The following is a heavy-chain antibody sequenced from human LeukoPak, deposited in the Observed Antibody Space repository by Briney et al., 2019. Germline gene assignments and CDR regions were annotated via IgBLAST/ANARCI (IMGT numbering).Heavy chain of an antibody. CDR2: IWFDGSNK. J-gene: IGHJ3*02. D-gene: IGHD2-15*01. V-gene: IGHV3-33*01. Sequence: GGSLRLSCAASGFTFSNYGMHWVRQTPGKGLEWVGVIWFDGSNKYYADSVKGRFTISRDNSKNTLHLQMNSLRAEDTAVYYCARDRLGYCSGGSCYSAYDGFDIWGQGTMVTVSS. CDR3: ARDRLGYCSGGSCYSAYDGFDI. CDR1: GFTFSNYG.